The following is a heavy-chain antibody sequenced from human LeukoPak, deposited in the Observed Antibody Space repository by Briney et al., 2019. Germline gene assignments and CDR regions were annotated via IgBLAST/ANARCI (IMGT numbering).Heavy chain of an antibody. V-gene: IGHV4-4*07. CDR1: GASISSYY. CDR3: ARAVGGDGSGSL. Sequence: SETLSLTCTVSGASISSYYWTWIRQPAGKGLEWIGRIYSSGSTIYNPSLKSRVTMSVDTSNNQFSLNLSSVTAADTAVYYCARAVGGDGSGSLWGPGTLVTVSS. D-gene: IGHD3-10*01. CDR2: IYSSGST. J-gene: IGHJ4*02.